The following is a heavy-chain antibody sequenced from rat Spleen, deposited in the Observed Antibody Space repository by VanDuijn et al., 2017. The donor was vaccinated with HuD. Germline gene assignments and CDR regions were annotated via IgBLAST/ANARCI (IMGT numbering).Heavy chain of an antibody. CDR1: GFTFSDYY. Sequence: EVQLVESDGGLVQPGRSLKLSCAASGFTFSDYYMAWFRQAPTKGLEWVASISYDGRVTYYRDAVKGRFTVSKDNAKSTLNLQMDSLRSEDTATYYCARHRLYYHDGTYYHSRVMVAWGQGASVTVSA. CDR2: ISYDGRVT. J-gene: IGHJ4*01. CDR3: ARHRLYYHDGTYYHSRVMVA. D-gene: IGHD1-12*02. V-gene: IGHV5-29*01.